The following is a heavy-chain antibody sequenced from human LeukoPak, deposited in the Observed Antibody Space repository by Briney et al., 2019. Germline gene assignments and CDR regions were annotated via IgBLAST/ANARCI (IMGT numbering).Heavy chain of an antibody. CDR2: IKQDGSEK. CDR3: ARDPPVMITFGGVIVPGAFDI. Sequence: GGSLRLSCAASGFSFGNYWMTWVRQAPGKGLEWVANIKQDGSEKHFVDSVKGRFTISIDDAKKSVYLQMNSLRAEDTAVYYCARDPPVMITFGGVIVPGAFDIWGQGTMVTVSS. J-gene: IGHJ3*02. V-gene: IGHV3-7*01. D-gene: IGHD3-16*02. CDR1: GFSFGNYW.